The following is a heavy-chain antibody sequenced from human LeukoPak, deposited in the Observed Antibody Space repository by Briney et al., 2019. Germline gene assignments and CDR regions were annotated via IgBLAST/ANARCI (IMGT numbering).Heavy chain of an antibody. J-gene: IGHJ3*02. Sequence: PSQTLSLTCTVSGGSISSGGYYWSWIRQPAGKGLEWIGRIYTSGSTNYNPSLKSRVTISVDTSKNQFSLKLSSVTAADTAVYYCARESAKQLGNDAFDIWGQGTMVTVSS. D-gene: IGHD6-6*01. CDR2: IYTSGST. CDR3: ARESAKQLGNDAFDI. CDR1: GGSISSGGYY. V-gene: IGHV4-61*02.